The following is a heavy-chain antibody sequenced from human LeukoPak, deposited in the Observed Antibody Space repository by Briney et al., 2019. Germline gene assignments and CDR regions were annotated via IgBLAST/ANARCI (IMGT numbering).Heavy chain of an antibody. Sequence: GSLRLSCAASGFTFSSYAMIWVRQAPGKGLEWVSVIGGSGGNAFYADSVKGRFTISRDNSKNTLYLQMNSLRAEDTAVYYCARDQDDYGDYGTFDYWGQGTLVTVSS. CDR3: ARDQDDYGDYGTFDY. CDR1: GFTFSSYA. D-gene: IGHD4-17*01. V-gene: IGHV3-23*01. J-gene: IGHJ4*02. CDR2: IGGSGGNA.